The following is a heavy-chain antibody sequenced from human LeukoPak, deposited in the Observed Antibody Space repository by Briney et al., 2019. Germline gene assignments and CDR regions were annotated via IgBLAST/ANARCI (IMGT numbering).Heavy chain of an antibody. CDR2: IYYSGST. CDR3: ARRSASYFDY. Sequence: PSETLSLTCTVSGGSISSGGYYWSWIRQRPGKGLEWIGYIYYSGSTYYNPSLKSRVTISVDTSKNQFSLKLSSVTAADTAVYYCARRSASYFDYWGQGTLVTVSS. CDR1: GGSISSGGYY. J-gene: IGHJ4*02. V-gene: IGHV4-31*03.